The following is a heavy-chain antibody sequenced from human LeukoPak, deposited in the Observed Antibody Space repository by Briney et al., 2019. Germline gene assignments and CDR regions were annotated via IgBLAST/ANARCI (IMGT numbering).Heavy chain of an antibody. Sequence: ASVKVSCKASGYTFTSYGISWVRQAPGQGLEWMGWISAYNGNTNYAQKLQGRVTMTTDTSTSTAYMELRSLRSDDTTVYYCARAPTDVYYDSSGYYLGDWFDPWGQGTLVTVSS. CDR2: ISAYNGNT. CDR3: ARAPTDVYYDSSGYYLGDWFDP. V-gene: IGHV1-18*01. D-gene: IGHD3-22*01. J-gene: IGHJ5*02. CDR1: GYTFTSYG.